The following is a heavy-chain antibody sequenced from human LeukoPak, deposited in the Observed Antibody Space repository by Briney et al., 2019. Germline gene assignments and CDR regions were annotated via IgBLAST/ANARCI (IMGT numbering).Heavy chain of an antibody. CDR1: GYTFTSYG. V-gene: IGHV1-18*01. CDR3: ARNQRLASGYDFLRGRTPNNWFDP. D-gene: IGHD5-12*01. Sequence: ASVKVSCKASGYTFTSYGISWVRQAPGQGLEWMGWISAYNGNTNYAQKFQGRVTMTRDMSTSTVYMELSSLRSEDTAVYYCARNQRLASGYDFLRGRTPNNWFDPWGQGALVTVSS. J-gene: IGHJ5*02. CDR2: ISAYNGNT.